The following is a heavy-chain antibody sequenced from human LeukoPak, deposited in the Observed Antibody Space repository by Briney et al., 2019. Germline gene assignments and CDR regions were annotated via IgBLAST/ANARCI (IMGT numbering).Heavy chain of an antibody. V-gene: IGHV4-61*02. CDR1: GGSITSSAYY. D-gene: IGHD3-10*01. CDR3: ARNYYYGSGSHHDY. CDR2: IHTTGST. J-gene: IGHJ4*02. Sequence: PSETLSLTRTVSGGSITSSAYYWSWIRQPAGKGLELIGRIHTTGSTNYNASLRSRVTISVDTSKNQFSLNLSSVTAADTAVYYCARNYYYGSGSHHDYWGQGTLVTVSS.